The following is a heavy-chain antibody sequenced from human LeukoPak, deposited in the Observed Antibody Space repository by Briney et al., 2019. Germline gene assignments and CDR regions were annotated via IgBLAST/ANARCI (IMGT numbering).Heavy chain of an antibody. CDR3: ARVEDSCGWYDRALDI. CDR2: ISYDGNNK. Sequence: PGGSLRLSCAASGFTFSSYAMHWVRQAPGKGLEWVALISYDGNNKYYSDSVKGRFTVSRDNSKNTLYLQMNSLRTEDTAVYYCARVEDSCGWYDRALDIWGQGTMVTVSS. J-gene: IGHJ3*02. V-gene: IGHV3-30*04. CDR1: GFTFSSYA. D-gene: IGHD6-19*01.